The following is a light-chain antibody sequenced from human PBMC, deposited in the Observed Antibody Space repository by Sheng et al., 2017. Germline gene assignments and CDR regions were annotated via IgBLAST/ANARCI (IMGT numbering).Light chain of an antibody. CDR3: QVWDNSGERVI. V-gene: IGLV3-21*01. CDR2: DDN. Sequence: SFVLTQPPSVSVAPGGTARITCREGKIGSKSVHWYQQKPGQAPVLVVYDDNNRPSGIPERFSGLNSENTAALTVSGVEAGDEADYYCQVWDNSGERVIFGGGTKLTVL. CDR1: KIGSKS. J-gene: IGLJ2*01.